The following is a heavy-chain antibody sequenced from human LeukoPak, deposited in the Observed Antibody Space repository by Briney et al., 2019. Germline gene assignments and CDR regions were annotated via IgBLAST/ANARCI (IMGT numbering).Heavy chain of an antibody. V-gene: IGHV1-69*04. CDR2: IIPILGIA. D-gene: IGHD4-17*01. CDR1: GYTFTSYG. J-gene: IGHJ4*02. Sequence: ASVKVSCKASGYTFTSYGISWVRQAPGQGLEWMGRIIPILGIANYAQKFQGRVTITADKSTSTAYMELSSLRSEDTAVYYCARIQMTTVTPDYWGQGTLVTVSS. CDR3: ARIQMTTVTPDY.